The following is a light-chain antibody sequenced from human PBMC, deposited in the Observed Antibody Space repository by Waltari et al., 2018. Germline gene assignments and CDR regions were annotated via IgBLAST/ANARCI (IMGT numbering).Light chain of an antibody. CDR1: QTVRTTY. CDR3: QQYDISPLT. V-gene: IGKV3-20*01. J-gene: IGKJ4*01. Sequence: EIVLTQSPGTLSLSPGERATLSCRASQTVRTTYLAWYQQKPGPAPTLLIYGSSSRATGIPDRFSGSGAGTDFSRTISSLEPEDFAVYYCQQYDISPLTFGGGTKVEIK. CDR2: GSS.